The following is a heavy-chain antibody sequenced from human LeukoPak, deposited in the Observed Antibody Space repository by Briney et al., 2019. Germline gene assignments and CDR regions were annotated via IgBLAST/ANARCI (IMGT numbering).Heavy chain of an antibody. D-gene: IGHD5-24*01. Sequence: SETLSLTCTVSGGSISSSFWTWIRQPPGKGLEWIGYIYYSGSTNYKASLESRVTISLDTSKNQFSLKLSSVTAADTAVYYCASTGRDGYNPFDYWGQGTLVTVSS. CDR3: ASTGRDGYNPFDY. J-gene: IGHJ4*02. V-gene: IGHV4-59*12. CDR1: GGSISSSF. CDR2: IYYSGST.